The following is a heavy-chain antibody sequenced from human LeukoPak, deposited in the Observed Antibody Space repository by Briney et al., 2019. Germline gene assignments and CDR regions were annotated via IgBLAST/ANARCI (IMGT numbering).Heavy chain of an antibody. CDR1: GFTFSGYG. J-gene: IGHJ4*02. CDR2: IHYDGSDK. CDR3: APRVVVITAPFDY. Sequence: GGSLRLSCAASGFTFSGYGMHWVRQAPGKGLEWVAFIHYDGSDKYYADSVKGRFTISRDNSKNTLYLQMNSLRPEDTAVYYCAPRVVVITAPFDYWGQGTLVTVSS. V-gene: IGHV3-30*02. D-gene: IGHD2-21*01.